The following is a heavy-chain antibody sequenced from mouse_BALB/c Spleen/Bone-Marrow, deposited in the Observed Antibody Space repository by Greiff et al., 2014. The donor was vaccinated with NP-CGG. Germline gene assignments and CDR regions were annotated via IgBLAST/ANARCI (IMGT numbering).Heavy chain of an antibody. CDR2: IDPANGNT. CDR1: GFNIKDTY. V-gene: IGHV14-3*02. D-gene: IGHD1-1*01. J-gene: IGHJ3*01. CDR3: AIYYYGSSGFAY. Sequence: VQLQQPGAELVKPGASVKLSCTASGFNIKDTYMHWVKQRPEQGLEWIGRIDPANGNTKYDPKFQGKAIITADTSSNTAYLQLSSLTSEDTAVYYCAIYYYGSSGFAYWGQGTLVTVSA.